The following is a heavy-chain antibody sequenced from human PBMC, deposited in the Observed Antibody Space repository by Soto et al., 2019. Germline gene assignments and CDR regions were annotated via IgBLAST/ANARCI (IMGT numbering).Heavy chain of an antibody. Sequence: PSETLSLTCAVSGGSISSGGYSWSWIRQPPGKGLEWIGYISHSGSTYYNPSLKSRVTISLDRSKNQFSLKLSSVTAAETAVYYCARWFDPWGQGTLVTVPS. CDR2: ISHSGST. CDR3: ARWFDP. J-gene: IGHJ5*02. CDR1: GGSISSGGYS. V-gene: IGHV4-30-2*01.